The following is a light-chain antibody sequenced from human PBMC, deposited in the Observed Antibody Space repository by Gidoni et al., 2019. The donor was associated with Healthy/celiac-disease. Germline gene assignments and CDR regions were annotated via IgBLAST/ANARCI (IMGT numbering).Light chain of an antibody. CDR1: SSNIGSNY. CDR3: AAWDDSLSGRHVV. CDR2: RNN. Sequence: QSVLTPPPSASGTPGQRVTISCSGSSSNIGSNYVYWYQQLPGTAPKLLIYRNNQRPSVVPDRFSGSKSGTSASLAISGLRSEDEADYYCAAWDDSLSGRHVVFGGGTKLTVL. V-gene: IGLV1-47*01. J-gene: IGLJ2*01.